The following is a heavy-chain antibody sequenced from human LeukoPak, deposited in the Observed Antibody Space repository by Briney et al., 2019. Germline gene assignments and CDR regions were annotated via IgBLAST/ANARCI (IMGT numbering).Heavy chain of an antibody. CDR2: IYHSGST. D-gene: IGHD6-13*01. Sequence: SETLSLTCTVSGYSISSGYYWGWIRQPPGKGLEWIGSIYHSGSTYYNPSLKSRVTISVDTSKNQFSLKLSSVTAADTAVYYCARNGQQQLGWFDPWGQGTLVTVSS. V-gene: IGHV4-38-2*02. CDR1: GYSISSGYY. CDR3: ARNGQQQLGWFDP. J-gene: IGHJ5*02.